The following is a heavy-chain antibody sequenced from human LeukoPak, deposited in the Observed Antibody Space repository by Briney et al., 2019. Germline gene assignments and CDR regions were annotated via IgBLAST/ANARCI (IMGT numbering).Heavy chain of an antibody. J-gene: IGHJ4*02. CDR3: AKDGNWARLEN. CDR2: ISYDGSNK. CDR1: GFTFSSYG. V-gene: IGHV3-30*18. Sequence: PGGSLRLSCAAPGFTFSSYGMHWVRQAPGKGLEWVAVISYDGSNKYYADSVKGRFTISRDNSKNTLYLQMNSPRAEDTAAYYCAKDGNWARLENWGQGTLVTVSS. D-gene: IGHD7-27*01.